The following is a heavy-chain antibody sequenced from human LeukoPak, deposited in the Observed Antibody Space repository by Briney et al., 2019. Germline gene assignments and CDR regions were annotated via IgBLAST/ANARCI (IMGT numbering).Heavy chain of an antibody. D-gene: IGHD3-10*01. V-gene: IGHV3-7*01. CDR3: VRDSRTYGYF. J-gene: IGHJ4*02. Sequence: GGSLRLSCAASGFSFSNFWMAWVRQRPGEGLEWVANMKPDASHISYVDSVEGRFTISRDSAKNSLYLRMDSLRAEDTAVYYCVRDSRTYGYFWGRGTLVTVSS. CDR2: MKPDASHI. CDR1: GFSFSNFW.